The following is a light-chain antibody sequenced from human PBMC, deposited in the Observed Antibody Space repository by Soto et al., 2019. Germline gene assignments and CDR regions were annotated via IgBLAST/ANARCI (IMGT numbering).Light chain of an antibody. CDR1: QNINNY. Sequence: DIQMPPSQSSLSASVGDRVTITCQASQNINNYLNWYQQKPGRDPKLLIYDASNLEAGVPSRFRGSGSGTDFTLTISRLQPEEIATYYCKQYENLPTVGHGTRLEIK. V-gene: IGKV1-33*01. J-gene: IGKJ5*01. CDR2: DAS. CDR3: KQYENLPT.